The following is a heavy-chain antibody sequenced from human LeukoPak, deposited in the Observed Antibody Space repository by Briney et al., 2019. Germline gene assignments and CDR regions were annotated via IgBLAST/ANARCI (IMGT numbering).Heavy chain of an antibody. D-gene: IGHD4-11*01. CDR2: ISGSGGSK. V-gene: IGHV3-23*01. CDR1: GFTYSSYA. CDR3: ANPDYSNYVADY. Sequence: GGSLRLSCAAYGFTYSSYAMSWVRQAPGKGLEWVSAISGSGGSKYYADSVKGRSTFSRDNSKNTRYLQMNSLRAEDTAVYYCANPDYSNYVADYWGQGTLVTVSS. J-gene: IGHJ4*02.